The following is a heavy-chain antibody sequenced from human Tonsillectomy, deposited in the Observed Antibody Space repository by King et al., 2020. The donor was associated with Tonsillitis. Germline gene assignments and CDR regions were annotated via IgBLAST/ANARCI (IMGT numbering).Heavy chain of an antibody. V-gene: IGHV4-34*01. J-gene: IGHJ4*02. CDR1: GGSFSAYY. Sequence: VQLPQWGAGLLKPSETLSLTCAVYGGSFSAYYWSWIRQPPGKGLEWIGEINHSGSTNYNPSLKSRVTISVDTSKNQFSLKLSSVTAADTAVYYCAIWFGELRSKTFGYWSQGTLVTVSS. D-gene: IGHD3-10*01. CDR3: AIWFGELRSKTFGY. CDR2: INHSGST.